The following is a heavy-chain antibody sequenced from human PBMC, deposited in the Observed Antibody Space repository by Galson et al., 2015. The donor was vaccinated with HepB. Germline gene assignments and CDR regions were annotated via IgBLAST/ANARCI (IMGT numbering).Heavy chain of an antibody. CDR2: ISISSSTI. D-gene: IGHD5-18*01. Sequence: SLRLSCAASGFTFSSSIMNWVRQAPGKGLEWVSYISISSSTIYYADSVKGRFTISRDNAKNSLYLQMNSLRDDDTAVYYCATVRGYSDGDDCWGQGTRVTV. CDR1: GFTFSSSI. V-gene: IGHV3-48*02. J-gene: IGHJ4*02. CDR3: ATVRGYSDGDDC.